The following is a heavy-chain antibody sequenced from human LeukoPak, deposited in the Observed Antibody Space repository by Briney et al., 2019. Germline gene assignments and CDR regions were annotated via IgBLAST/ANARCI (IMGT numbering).Heavy chain of an antibody. D-gene: IGHD5-24*01. J-gene: IGHJ4*02. CDR1: GGTFSSYA. V-gene: IGHV1-69*05. CDR2: IIPIFGTA. CDR3: ARDGDGYMGYFDY. Sequence: SVKVSCKASGGTFSSYAISWVRQAPGQGLEWMGGIIPIFGTANYAQKFQGRVTITTDESTSTAYMELSSLRSEDTAVYYRARDGDGYMGYFDYWGQGPLVTVSS.